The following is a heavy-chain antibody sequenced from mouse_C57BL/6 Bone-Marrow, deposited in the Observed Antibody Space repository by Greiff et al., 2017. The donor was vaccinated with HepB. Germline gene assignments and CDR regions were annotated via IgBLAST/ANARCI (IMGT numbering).Heavy chain of an antibody. CDR3: ARYYGSRWYFDV. D-gene: IGHD1-1*01. J-gene: IGHJ1*03. CDR2: IYPRSGNT. CDR1: GYTFTSYG. V-gene: IGHV1-81*01. Sequence: QVQLKQSGAELARPGASVKLSCKASGYTFTSYGISWVKQRTGQGLEWIGEIYPRSGNTYYNEKFKGKATLTADKSSSTAYMELRSLTSEDSAVYFCARYYGSRWYFDVWGTGTTVTVSS.